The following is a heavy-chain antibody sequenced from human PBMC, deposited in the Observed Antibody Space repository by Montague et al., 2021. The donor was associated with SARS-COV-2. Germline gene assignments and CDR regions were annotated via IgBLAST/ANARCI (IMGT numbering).Heavy chain of an antibody. D-gene: IGHD1-1*01. V-gene: IGHV4-59*01. Sequence: SETLSLTCEVSGGSMSGYYWTWIRQSPGKGLEWIGYVHYTGSTKYNPSLKTRVSLSLDTPKNHFSLHLSSVTAADMAIYFCARAQNTCFIANCVSYFDVWGLGALVTVSS. CDR2: VHYTGST. J-gene: IGHJ4*02. CDR1: GGSMSGYY. CDR3: ARAQNTCFIANCVSYFDV.